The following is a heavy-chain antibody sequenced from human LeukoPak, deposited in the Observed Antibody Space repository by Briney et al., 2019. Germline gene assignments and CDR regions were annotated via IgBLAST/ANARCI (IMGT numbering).Heavy chain of an antibody. J-gene: IGHJ5*02. CDR2: IIPIFGTA. V-gene: IGHV1-69*01. Sequence: SVKVSCKASGGTFSSYAISWVRQAPGQGLEWMGGIIPIFGTANYAQKFQGRVTITADESTSTAYVELSSLRSEDTAVYYCARDRYCSSTSCYGNWFDPWGQGTLVTVSS. D-gene: IGHD2-2*01. CDR3: ARDRYCSSTSCYGNWFDP. CDR1: GGTFSSYA.